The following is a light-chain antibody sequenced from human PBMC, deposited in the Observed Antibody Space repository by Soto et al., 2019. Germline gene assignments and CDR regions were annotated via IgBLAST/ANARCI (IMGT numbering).Light chain of an antibody. Sequence: DIQMTHSPSSLSASVGDRVTITCQASQGINNYLNWYQQKPGNAPKLLIFDTSDLETGVPSRFSRHGSGTDFTFTISSLQPDDVAAHYRQQYHTLHITTGGGNRVDIX. CDR3: QQYHTLHIT. CDR2: DTS. V-gene: IGKV1-33*01. J-gene: IGKJ4*01. CDR1: QGINNY.